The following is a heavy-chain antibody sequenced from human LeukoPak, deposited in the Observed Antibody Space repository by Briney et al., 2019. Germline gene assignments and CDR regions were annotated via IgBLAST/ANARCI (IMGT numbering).Heavy chain of an antibody. Sequence: GGSLRLSCAASGFTFSGYWMSWLRQAPGKGLEWVANIKQDGGEKYYVDSVKGRFTISRDNAKNSLYLQMNSLRAEDTAVYYCARDRGFGQADAWGKGTTVTVSS. CDR3: ARDRGFGQADA. V-gene: IGHV3-7*01. J-gene: IGHJ6*04. CDR1: GFTFSGYW. CDR2: IKQDGGEK. D-gene: IGHD3-10*01.